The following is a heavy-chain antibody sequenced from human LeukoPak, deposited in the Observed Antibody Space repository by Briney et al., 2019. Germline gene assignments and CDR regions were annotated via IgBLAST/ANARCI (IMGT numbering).Heavy chain of an antibody. CDR3: ARGHSTSSPYFCNGMDV. CDR1: GGSISSGAYW. CDR2: IYYSGNT. J-gene: IGHJ6*02. D-gene: IGHD6-6*01. Sequence: SETLSLTCTVAGGSISSGAYWWTWIRQDPVKGLEWIGYIYYSGNTYYNPSLRSRVNISVDTSENQFSLNVRSVTAADTAVYFCARGHSTSSPYFCNGMDVWGQGTTVTVSS. V-gene: IGHV4-31*03.